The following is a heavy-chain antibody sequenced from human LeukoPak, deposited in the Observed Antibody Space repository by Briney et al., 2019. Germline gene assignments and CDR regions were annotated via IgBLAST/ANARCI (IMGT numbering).Heavy chain of an antibody. Sequence: GASVKVSCKASGYTFTGYYMHWVRQAPGQGLEWMGRIIPIFGTANYAQKFQGRVTITTDESTSTAYMELSSLRSEDTAVYYCARDLPDYDFWSGPQHYWGQGTLVTVSS. V-gene: IGHV1-69*05. CDR2: IIPIFGTA. D-gene: IGHD3-3*01. CDR3: ARDLPDYDFWSGPQHY. J-gene: IGHJ4*02. CDR1: GYTFTGYY.